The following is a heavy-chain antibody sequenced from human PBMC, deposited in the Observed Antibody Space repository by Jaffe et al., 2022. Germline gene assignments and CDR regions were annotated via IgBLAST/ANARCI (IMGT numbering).Heavy chain of an antibody. CDR3: ARDPDYYGSGSYPIP. J-gene: IGHJ5*02. CDR2: ISGSGSTV. Sequence: QVQLVESGGGLVKPGGSLRLSCAASGFTFSDYYMTWIRQAPGKGLEWLSYISGSGSTVYYADSVKGRFTISRDNAKNSLYLQMNSLRAEDTAVYYCARDPDYYGSGSYPIPWGQGTLVTVSS. CDR1: GFTFSDYY. V-gene: IGHV3-11*01. D-gene: IGHD3-10*01.